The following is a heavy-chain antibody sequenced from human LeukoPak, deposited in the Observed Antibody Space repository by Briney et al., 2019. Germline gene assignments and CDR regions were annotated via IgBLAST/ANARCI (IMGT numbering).Heavy chain of an antibody. CDR3: ASRLRFPPFDY. J-gene: IGHJ4*02. CDR1: GFTFSSYA. CDR2: IYSGGST. V-gene: IGHV3-66*02. Sequence: GGSLRLSCAASGFTFSSYAMSWVRQAPGKGLEWVSVIYSGGSTYYADSVKGRFTISRDNSKNTLYLQMNSLRAEDTAVYYCASRLRFPPFDYWGQGTLVTVSS. D-gene: IGHD3-3*01.